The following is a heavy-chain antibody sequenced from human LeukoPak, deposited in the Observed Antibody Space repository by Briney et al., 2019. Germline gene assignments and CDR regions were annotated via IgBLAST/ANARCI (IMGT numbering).Heavy chain of an antibody. CDR2: INAGNGNT. D-gene: IGHD4-17*01. CDR3: ARVPTVTNWFDP. Sequence: AASVKVSCKASGYTFTSYGISWVRQAPGQGLEWMGWINAGNGNTKYSQKFQGRVTITRDTSASTAYMELSSLRSEDTAVYYCARVPTVTNWFDPWGQGTLVTVSS. CDR1: GYTFTSYG. V-gene: IGHV1-3*01. J-gene: IGHJ5*02.